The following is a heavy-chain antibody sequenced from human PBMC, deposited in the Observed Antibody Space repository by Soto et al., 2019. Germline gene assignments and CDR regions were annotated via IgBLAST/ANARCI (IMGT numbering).Heavy chain of an antibody. Sequence: GGSLRLSCAASGFTFSTYTMNWVRQGPGQGLEWVSAIIGGGTTYYADSVKGRFTISRDDSKNTLYLQMNSLRAEDTAVYYCAKGLRYFDWLSQFDYWGQGTLVTVS. D-gene: IGHD3-9*01. CDR3: AKGLRYFDWLSQFDY. V-gene: IGHV3-23*01. CDR1: GFTFSTYT. CDR2: IIGGGTT. J-gene: IGHJ4*02.